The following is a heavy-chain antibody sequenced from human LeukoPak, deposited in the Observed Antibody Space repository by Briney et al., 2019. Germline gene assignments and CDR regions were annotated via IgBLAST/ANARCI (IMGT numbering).Heavy chain of an antibody. D-gene: IGHD3-10*01. CDR3: GREGYYGLGRSPKFFFDY. CDR2: ISFDLNSK. Sequence: GGSLRLSCVASGFTFSDYVIHWVRQAPGKGLEWVAVISFDLNSKYYSDSVKGRFTISRDNSKNTVYLQMNSLRPDDTAVYFCGREGYYGLGRSPKFFFDYWGQGTLGNGSS. V-gene: IGHV3-30-3*01. J-gene: IGHJ4*02. CDR1: GFTFSDYV.